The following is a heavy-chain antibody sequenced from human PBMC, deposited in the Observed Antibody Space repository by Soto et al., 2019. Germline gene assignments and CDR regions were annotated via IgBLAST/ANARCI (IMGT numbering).Heavy chain of an antibody. D-gene: IGHD3-3*01. CDR2: MYHSGST. V-gene: IGHV4-38-2*02. J-gene: IGHJ4*02. CDR1: GYSIRSGYY. Sequence: SETLSLTCTVSGYSIRSGYYWGWIRQAPGKGLDYIGSMYHSGSTDYNPSLKSRVTISVDTSKNQFSLRLSSVTAADTAVDYCARVAGYVVWSGYYKPYYGDDWGRGTLGTV. CDR3: ARVAGYVVWSGYYKPYYGDD.